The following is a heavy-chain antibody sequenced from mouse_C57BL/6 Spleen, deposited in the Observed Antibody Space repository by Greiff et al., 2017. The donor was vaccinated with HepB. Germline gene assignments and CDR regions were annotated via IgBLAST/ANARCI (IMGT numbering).Heavy chain of an antibody. CDR3: ARDHYYGSSRYAMDY. Sequence: QVQLKQSGAELARPGASVKMSCKASGYTFTSYTMHWVKQRPGQGLEWIGYINPSSGYTKYNQKFKDKATLTADKSSSTAYMQLSSLTSEDSAVYYCARDHYYGSSRYAMDYWGQGTSVTVSS. CDR2: INPSSGYT. D-gene: IGHD1-1*01. V-gene: IGHV1-4*01. J-gene: IGHJ4*01. CDR1: GYTFTSYT.